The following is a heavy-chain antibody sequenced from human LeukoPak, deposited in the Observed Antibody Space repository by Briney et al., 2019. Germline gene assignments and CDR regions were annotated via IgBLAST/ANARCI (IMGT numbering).Heavy chain of an antibody. J-gene: IGHJ6*03. CDR2: ISSSSSYI. D-gene: IGHD3-16*01. CDR3: ATNSRFMITFGGVPYYMDV. V-gene: IGHV3-21*01. Sequence: GGSLRLSCAASGFTFSSYAMSWVRQAPGKGLEWVSSISSSSSYIYYADSVKGRFTISRDNAKNSLYLQMNSLRAEDTAVYYCATNSRFMITFGGVPYYMDVWGKGTTVTVSS. CDR1: GFTFSSYA.